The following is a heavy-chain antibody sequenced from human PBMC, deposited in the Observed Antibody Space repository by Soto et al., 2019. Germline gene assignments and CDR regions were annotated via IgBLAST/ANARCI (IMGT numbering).Heavy chain of an antibody. Sequence: VQLVESGGGVVQPGRSLRLSCAASGFTFSSYAMSWVRQAPGKGLEWVSAISGSGGSTYYADSVKGRFTISRDNSKNTLYLQMNSLRAEDTAVYYCAKDCSGGSCYSVGDYWGQGTLVTVSS. CDR3: AKDCSGGSCYSVGDY. D-gene: IGHD2-15*01. J-gene: IGHJ4*02. CDR2: ISGSGGST. V-gene: IGHV3-23*04. CDR1: GFTFSSYA.